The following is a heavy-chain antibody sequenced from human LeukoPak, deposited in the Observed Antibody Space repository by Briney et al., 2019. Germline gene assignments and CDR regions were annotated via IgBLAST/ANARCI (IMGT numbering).Heavy chain of an antibody. CDR2: ISAYNGNT. J-gene: IGHJ5*02. D-gene: IGHD3-22*01. CDR3: ARDSMIVVAKGWFDP. Sequence: ASVKVSCKASVYIFTSYGISWVRQAPGQGLEWMGWISAYNGNTNYAQKLQGRVTMTTDTSTSTAYMELRIVRYDERAVYYCARDSMIVVAKGWFDPWGQGTLVTVSS. V-gene: IGHV1-18*01. CDR1: VYIFTSYG.